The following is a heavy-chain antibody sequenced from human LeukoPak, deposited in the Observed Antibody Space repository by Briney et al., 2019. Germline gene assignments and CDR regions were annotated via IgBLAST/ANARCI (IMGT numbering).Heavy chain of an antibody. D-gene: IGHD5-12*01. CDR1: GYTFTSYF. CDR3: ARGYGGYDLDY. V-gene: IGHV1-3*01. Sequence: ASVKVSRKASGYTFTSYFMHWVCQAPGQRLEWMGWINAGDGNTKYSQKFQGRVTITRDTSASTAYMEPSSLRSEHTAVYYCARGYGGYDLDYWGQGTLVTVSS. CDR2: INAGDGNT. J-gene: IGHJ4*02.